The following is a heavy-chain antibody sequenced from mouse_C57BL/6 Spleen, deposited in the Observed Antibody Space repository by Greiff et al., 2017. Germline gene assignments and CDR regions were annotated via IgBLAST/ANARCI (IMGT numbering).Heavy chain of an antibody. CDR2: LDPADSYT. V-gene: IGHV1-69*01. J-gene: IGHJ3*01. CDR1: GYTFTSYW. CDR3: AREGGQSRFAY. Sequence: VQLQQPGAELVMPGASVKLSCKASGYTFTSYWMHWVKQRPGQGLEWIGELDPADSYTNYHQKFQGKSTLTVDKSSSTAYMQLSSLTSDDSAVYYCAREGGQSRFAYWGQGTLVTVSA.